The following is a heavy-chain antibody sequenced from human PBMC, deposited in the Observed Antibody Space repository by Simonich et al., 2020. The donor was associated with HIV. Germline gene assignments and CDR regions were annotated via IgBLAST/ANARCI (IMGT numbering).Heavy chain of an antibody. CDR2: INPSGGST. CDR1: GYTFTSYY. D-gene: IGHD6-13*01. J-gene: IGHJ4*02. Sequence: QVQLVQSGAEVKKPGASVKVSCKASGYTFTSYYMHWVRQAPGQGLEWMGIINPSGGSTTYAPKCQGRVTMTRDTSTSTVYMELSSLRSEDTAVYYCARDLITAAGSGPFAYWGQGTLVTVSS. CDR3: ARDLITAAGSGPFAY. V-gene: IGHV1-46*01.